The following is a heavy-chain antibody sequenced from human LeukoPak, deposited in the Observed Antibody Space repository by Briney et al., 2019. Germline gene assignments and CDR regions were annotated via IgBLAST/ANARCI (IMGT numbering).Heavy chain of an antibody. D-gene: IGHD3-16*01. CDR2: ISTSSSTI. CDR3: ARRGNYYYYMDV. Sequence: GGSLRLSCAASEFTFGSYSMNWVRQAPGKGLEWVSYISTSSSTIYYADSVKGRFTISRDNAKNSLYLQMNSLRAEDTAVYYCARRGNYYYYMDVWGKGTTVTISS. CDR1: EFTFGSYS. J-gene: IGHJ6*03. V-gene: IGHV3-48*01.